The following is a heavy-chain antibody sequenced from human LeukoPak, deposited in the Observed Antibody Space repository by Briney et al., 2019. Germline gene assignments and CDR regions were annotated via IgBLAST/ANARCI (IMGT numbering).Heavy chain of an antibody. CDR3: AREGVSRYDFWSGYPLGYYYGMDV. CDR2: IYYSGST. CDR1: GGSFSAYY. D-gene: IGHD3-3*01. J-gene: IGHJ6*02. V-gene: IGHV4-31*11. Sequence: SETLSLTCAVYGGSFSAYYWSWIRQHPGKGLEWIGYIYYSGSTYYNPSLKSRVTISVDTSKNQFSLKLSSVTAADTAVYYCAREGVSRYDFWSGYPLGYYYGMDVWGQGTTVTVSS.